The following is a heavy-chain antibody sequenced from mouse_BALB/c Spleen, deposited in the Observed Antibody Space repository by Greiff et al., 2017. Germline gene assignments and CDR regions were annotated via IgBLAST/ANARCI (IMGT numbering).Heavy chain of an antibody. V-gene: IGHV3-6*02. Sequence: EVKLMESGPGLVKPSQSLSLTCSVTGYSITSGYYWNWIRQFPGNKLEWMGYISYDGSNNYNPSLKNRISITRDTSKNQFFLKLNSVTTEDTATYYCARAQILHYYGSSKDYFDYWGQGTTLTVSS. CDR3: ARAQILHYYGSSKDYFDY. CDR1: GYSITSGYY. J-gene: IGHJ2*01. D-gene: IGHD1-1*01. CDR2: ISYDGSN.